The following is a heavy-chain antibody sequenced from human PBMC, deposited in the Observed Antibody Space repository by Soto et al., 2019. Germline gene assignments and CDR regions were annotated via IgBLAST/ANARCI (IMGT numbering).Heavy chain of an antibody. CDR2: ISYDGSNK. V-gene: IGHV3-30-3*01. Sequence: GGSLRLSCAASGFTFSSYAMHWVRQAPGKGLEWVAVISYDGSNKYYADSVKGRFTISRDNSKNTLYLQMNSLRAEDTAVYYCARDAGAAAAGTRYYYGMDVWGQGTTVTVSS. J-gene: IGHJ6*02. CDR1: GFTFSSYA. CDR3: ARDAGAAAAGTRYYYGMDV. D-gene: IGHD6-13*01.